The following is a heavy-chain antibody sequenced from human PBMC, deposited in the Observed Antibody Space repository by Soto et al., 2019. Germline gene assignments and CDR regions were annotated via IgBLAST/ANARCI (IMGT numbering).Heavy chain of an antibody. V-gene: IGHV3-64D*08. CDR2: ISSNGGST. CDR1: GFTFSSYA. J-gene: IGHJ5*02. CDR3: VRNYYDSSGYYLLPSWFDP. Sequence: HPGGSLRLSCSASGFTFSSYAMHWVRQAPGKGLEYVLAISSNGGSTYYADSVKGRFTISRDNSKNTLYLQMSSLRAEDTAVYYCVRNYYDSSGYYLLPSWFDPWGQGTLVTVSS. D-gene: IGHD3-22*01.